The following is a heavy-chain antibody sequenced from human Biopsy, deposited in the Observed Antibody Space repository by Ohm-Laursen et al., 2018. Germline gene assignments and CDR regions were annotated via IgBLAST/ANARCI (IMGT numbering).Heavy chain of an antibody. D-gene: IGHD3-22*01. CDR2: IYNTGST. Sequence: ATLSLTCTVSGGFISTYYWNWIRQPAGKALEWIGRIYNTGSTNYNPSLQSRVTMSVDTSKNQFSLKMSSVTAADTAVYYCARDLPYYENSGYGAFDMWGQGTMVTVSS. CDR3: ARDLPYYENSGYGAFDM. V-gene: IGHV4-4*07. CDR1: GGFISTYY. J-gene: IGHJ3*02.